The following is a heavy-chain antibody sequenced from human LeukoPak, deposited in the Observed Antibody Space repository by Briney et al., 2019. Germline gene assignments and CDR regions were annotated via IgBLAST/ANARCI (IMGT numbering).Heavy chain of an antibody. V-gene: IGHV3-33*01. D-gene: IGHD4-17*01. J-gene: IGHJ4*02. Sequence: PGRSLRLSCAASGFTFNSYGIHWVRQAPGKGLEWVAFIWYDGSNKYYADSVKGRFTISRDNSKNTLYLQMNSLRAEDTAVYYCARARTTRGVDYWDQGTLVTVSS. CDR3: ARARTTRGVDY. CDR2: IWYDGSNK. CDR1: GFTFNSYG.